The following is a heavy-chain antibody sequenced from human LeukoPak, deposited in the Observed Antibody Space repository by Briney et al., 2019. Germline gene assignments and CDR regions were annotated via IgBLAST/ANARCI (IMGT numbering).Heavy chain of an antibody. Sequence: PSETLSLTCTVSGGSISSGGYYWSWVRQPPGKGLEWIGYIYHSGSTYYNPSLKSRVTISVDTSKNQFSLKLSSVTAADTAVYYCARAADYYDYWGQGTLVTVSS. J-gene: IGHJ4*02. CDR2: IYHSGST. V-gene: IGHV4-30-2*01. CDR3: ARAADYYDY. CDR1: GGSISSGGYY.